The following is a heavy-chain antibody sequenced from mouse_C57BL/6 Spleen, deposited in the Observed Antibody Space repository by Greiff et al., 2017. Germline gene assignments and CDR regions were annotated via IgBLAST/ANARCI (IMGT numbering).Heavy chain of an antibody. Sequence: SGPELVKPGASVKISCKASGYSFTGYYMNWVKQSPEKSLEWIGEINPSTGGTTYNQKFKAKATLTVDKSSSTAYMQLKSLTSEDSAVYYCARGIYYGNYPYYFDYWGQGTTLTVSS. J-gene: IGHJ2*01. CDR3: ARGIYYGNYPYYFDY. CDR2: INPSTGGT. V-gene: IGHV1-42*01. D-gene: IGHD2-1*01. CDR1: GYSFTGYY.